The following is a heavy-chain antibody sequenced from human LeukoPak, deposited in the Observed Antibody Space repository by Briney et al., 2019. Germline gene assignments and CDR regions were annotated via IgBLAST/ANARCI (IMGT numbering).Heavy chain of an antibody. CDR3: ANLPRGDY. V-gene: IGHV3-53*01. J-gene: IGHJ4*02. Sequence: GGSLRLSCAASGVTVSRNYMSWVRQAPGKGLEWVSVIYSGGNTYYADFVKSRFTISRDNSKNTLYLQINSLTAEDTAVYYCANLPRGDYWGLGTLVTVSS. CDR2: IYSGGNT. CDR1: GVTVSRNY. D-gene: IGHD3-10*01.